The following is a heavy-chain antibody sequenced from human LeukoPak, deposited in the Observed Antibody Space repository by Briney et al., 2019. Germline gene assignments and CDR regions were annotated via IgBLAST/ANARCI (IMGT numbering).Heavy chain of an antibody. J-gene: IGHJ6*02. CDR3: ARSHTGPGSYFYYYYGMDV. D-gene: IGHD3-10*01. CDR2: IGTAGDT. CDR1: GFTFSSYW. Sequence: GGSLRLSCAASGFTFSSYWMSWVRQATGKGLEWVSAIGTAGDTYYPGSVKGRFTISRENAKNSLYLQMNSLRAEDTAVYYCARSHTGPGSYFYYYYGMDVWGQGTTVTVSS. V-gene: IGHV3-13*01.